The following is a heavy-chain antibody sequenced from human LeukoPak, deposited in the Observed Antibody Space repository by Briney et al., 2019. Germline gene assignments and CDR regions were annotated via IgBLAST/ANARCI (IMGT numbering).Heavy chain of an antibody. V-gene: IGHV3-30-3*01. CDR2: ISFDGSNK. CDR3: ARQVAGLDY. CDR1: GFIFSSYA. J-gene: IGHJ4*02. Sequence: GGSLRLSCAASGFIFSSYAVHWVRQAPGKGLEWVAFISFDGSNKYYADSVKGRFTISRDNSKNTLYLQMNSLRAEDTAVYYCARQVAGLDYWGQGTLVTVSS. D-gene: IGHD6-19*01.